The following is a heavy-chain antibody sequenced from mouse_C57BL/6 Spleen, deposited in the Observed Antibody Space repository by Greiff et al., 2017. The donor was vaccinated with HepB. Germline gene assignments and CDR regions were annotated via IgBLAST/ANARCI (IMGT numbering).Heavy chain of an antibody. V-gene: IGHV14-3*01. CDR1: GFNIKNTY. D-gene: IGHD2-3*01. Sequence: EVQLQESVAELVRPGASVKLSCTASGFNIKNTYMHWVKQRPEQGLEWIGRIDPANGNTKYAPKFQGKATITADTSSNTAYLQLSSLTSEDTAIYYCARGRADGFPYYYAMDYWGQGTSVTVSS. CDR3: ARGRADGFPYYYAMDY. CDR2: IDPANGNT. J-gene: IGHJ4*01.